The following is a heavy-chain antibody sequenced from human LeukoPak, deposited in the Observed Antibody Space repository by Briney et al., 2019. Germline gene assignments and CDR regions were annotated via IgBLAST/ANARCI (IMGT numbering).Heavy chain of an antibody. CDR1: GGSFSGYY. CDR3: ARAAMWIQLWLDY. CDR2: INHSGST. V-gene: IGHV4-34*01. D-gene: IGHD5-18*01. J-gene: IGHJ4*02. Sequence: SETLSLTCAVYGGSFSGYYWSWIRQPPGKGLEWIGEINHSGSTNYNPSLKSRVTISVDTSKNQFSLKLRSVTAADTAVYYCARAAMWIQLWLDYWGQGTLVTVSS.